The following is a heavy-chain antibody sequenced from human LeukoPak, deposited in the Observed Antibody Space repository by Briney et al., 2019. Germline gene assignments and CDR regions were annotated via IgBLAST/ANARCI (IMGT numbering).Heavy chain of an antibody. CDR3: ARDSWALHFDY. CDR1: GFTFSSYW. Sequence: GGSLRLSRAASGFTFSSYWMSWVRQAPGKGLEWVADIKQDGSEKYYVDSVKGRFTISRDNAKNSLYLQMNSLRAEDTAVYYCARDSWALHFDYWGQGALVTVSS. D-gene: IGHD1-26*01. V-gene: IGHV3-7*01. J-gene: IGHJ4*02. CDR2: IKQDGSEK.